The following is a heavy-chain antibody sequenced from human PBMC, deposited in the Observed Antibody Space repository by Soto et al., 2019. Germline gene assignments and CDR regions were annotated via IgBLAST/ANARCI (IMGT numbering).Heavy chain of an antibody. CDR3: ASSAGHPGDFFYYNGMDV. V-gene: IGHV4-4*08. J-gene: IGHJ6*02. D-gene: IGHD3-10*01. Sequence: PWGSLRLSCEGSGFTFISYSMNFIRHPPFKCLEWIGYVYTSDYTRYSSSLKSRVTISVDTSKSQFYLRLNSVTAADTAVYYCASSAGHPGDFFYYNGMDVWGQGTTVTVSS. CDR2: VYTSDYT. CDR1: GFTFISYS.